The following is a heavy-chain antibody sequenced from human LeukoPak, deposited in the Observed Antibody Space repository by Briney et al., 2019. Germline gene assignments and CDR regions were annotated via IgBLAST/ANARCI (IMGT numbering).Heavy chain of an antibody. CDR2: INRDGSST. Sequence: GGSLRLSCAASGFTFSSYWMHWVRQAPGKGLVWVSRINRDGSSTSYADSVKGRFTISRDNAKNTLYLQMNSLRAEDTAVYYCARVVAAAGPHDYWGQGTLVTVSS. CDR1: GFTFSSYW. V-gene: IGHV3-74*01. J-gene: IGHJ4*02. CDR3: ARVVAAAGPHDY. D-gene: IGHD6-13*01.